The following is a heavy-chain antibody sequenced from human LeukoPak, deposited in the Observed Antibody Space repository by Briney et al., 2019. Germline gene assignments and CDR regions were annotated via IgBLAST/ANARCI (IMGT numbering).Heavy chain of an antibody. CDR2: INANSGGT. CDR3: ARDGEAAAGTWDYYYGMDV. V-gene: IGHV1-2*02. D-gene: IGHD6-13*01. CDR1: GYTFTGYY. J-gene: IGHJ6*02. Sequence: ASVKVSCKASGYTFTGYYIHWGRQAPGQGHELKGWINANSGGTNYAQKSQGRVTMTRDTTISTAYMELSRLRSDDTAVYYCARDGEAAAGTWDYYYGMDVWGQGTTVTVSS.